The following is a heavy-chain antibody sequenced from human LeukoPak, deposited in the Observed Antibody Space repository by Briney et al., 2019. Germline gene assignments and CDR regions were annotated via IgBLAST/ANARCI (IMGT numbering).Heavy chain of an antibody. J-gene: IGHJ1*01. CDR1: GYTFTTYA. Sequence: ASVKVSCKASGYTFTTYALNWVRQAPGQGLEWMGWINTNTGNPTYAQGFTGRFVFSLDTSVSTAYLQISSLKPEDTAVYYCARRRRDGYNFPDKWGQGTLVTVSS. CDR2: INTNTGNP. V-gene: IGHV7-4-1*02. D-gene: IGHD5-24*01. CDR3: ARRRRDGYNFPDK.